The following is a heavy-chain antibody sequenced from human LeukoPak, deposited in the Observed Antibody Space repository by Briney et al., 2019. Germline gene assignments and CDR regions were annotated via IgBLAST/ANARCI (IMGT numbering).Heavy chain of an antibody. D-gene: IGHD4-17*01. Sequence: GGSLRLSCAASGFTFSSYWMSWVRQAPGKGLEWVANIKQDGSEKYYVDSVKGRFTISRDNAKNSLYLQMNSLRAEDTAVYYCAREAVRNDYGDYYFDYWGQGTLVTVSS. CDR3: AREAVRNDYGDYYFDY. J-gene: IGHJ4*02. V-gene: IGHV3-7*01. CDR2: IKQDGSEK. CDR1: GFTFSSYW.